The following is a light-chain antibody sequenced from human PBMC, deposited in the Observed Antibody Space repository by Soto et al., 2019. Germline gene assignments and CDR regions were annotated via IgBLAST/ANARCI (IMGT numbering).Light chain of an antibody. CDR2: AAS. CDR1: QSINNN. CDR3: QQSYRAPRT. Sequence: DIQMTQSPSSLSASVGDRVTIACRASQSINNNLNWYQQKPGTAPKVLIYAASSLQSGVPSRFSGSGSGTEFTLTVSSLQPEDFATYYCQQSYRAPRTFGQGTKVESK. J-gene: IGKJ1*01. V-gene: IGKV1-39*01.